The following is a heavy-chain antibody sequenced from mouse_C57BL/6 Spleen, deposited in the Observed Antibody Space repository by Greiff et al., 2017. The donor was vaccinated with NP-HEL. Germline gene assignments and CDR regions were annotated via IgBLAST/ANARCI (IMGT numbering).Heavy chain of an antibody. Sequence: QVQLQQSGAELVRPGSSVKLSCKASGYTFTSYWMHWVKQRPIQGLEWIGNIDPSDSETHYNQKFKDKATLTVDKSSSTAYMQLSSLTSEDSAVYYCARYDYDGPWFAYWGQGTLVTVSA. J-gene: IGHJ3*01. CDR3: ARYDYDGPWFAY. CDR1: GYTFTSYW. CDR2: IDPSDSET. V-gene: IGHV1-52*01. D-gene: IGHD2-4*01.